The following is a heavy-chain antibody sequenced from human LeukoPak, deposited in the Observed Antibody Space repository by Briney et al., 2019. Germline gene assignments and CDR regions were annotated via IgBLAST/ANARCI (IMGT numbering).Heavy chain of an antibody. V-gene: IGHV1-69*05. CDR2: IIPIFGTA. CDR3: AGFRVVPAATNWFDP. Sequence: ASVKVSCKASGGTFSSYAISWVRQAPGQGLEWMGRIIPIFGTANYAQKFQGRVTITTDESTSTDYMELSGLRSEDTAVYYCAGFRVVPAATNWFDPWGQGTLVTVSS. CDR1: GGTFSSYA. J-gene: IGHJ5*02. D-gene: IGHD2-2*01.